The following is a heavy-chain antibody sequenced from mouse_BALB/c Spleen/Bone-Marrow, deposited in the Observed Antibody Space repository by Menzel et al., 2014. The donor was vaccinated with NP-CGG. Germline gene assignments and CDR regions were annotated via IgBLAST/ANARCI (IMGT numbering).Heavy chain of an antibody. J-gene: IGHJ4*01. CDR2: IWSGGST. D-gene: IGHD1-2*01. CDR3: ASTTALYYYAMDY. V-gene: IGHV2-2*02. Sequence: QVQLQQSGPGLVQPSQSLSITCTVSGFSLTSYDVHWVRQSPGKGLEWLGVIWSGGSTDYNAAFISRLGISKDNSKSQVFFKMNSLQANDTAIYYCASTTALYYYAMDYWGQGTSVTLSS. CDR1: GFSLTSYD.